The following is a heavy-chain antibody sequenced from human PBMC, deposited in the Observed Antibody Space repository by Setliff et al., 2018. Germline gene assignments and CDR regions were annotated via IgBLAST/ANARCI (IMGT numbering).Heavy chain of an antibody. Sequence: ETLSLTCAVYGDSFSDYYWSWIRQPPGKGLEWLASINPHGSEKYYADSVKGRFTISRDNAKNSLYLQMNSLRVEDTAVYYCATDDYNSPMDVWGHGTTVTVSS. CDR2: INPHGSEK. CDR1: GDSFSDYY. D-gene: IGHD3-16*01. V-gene: IGHV3-7*04. CDR3: ATDDYNSPMDV. J-gene: IGHJ6*02.